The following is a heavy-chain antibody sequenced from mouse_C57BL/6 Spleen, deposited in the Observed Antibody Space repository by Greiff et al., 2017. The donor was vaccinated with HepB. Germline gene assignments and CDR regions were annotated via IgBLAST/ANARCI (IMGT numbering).Heavy chain of an antibody. J-gene: IGHJ3*01. CDR1: GYTFTDYE. CDR3: DSSGTY. V-gene: IGHV1-15*01. CDR2: IDPETGGT. D-gene: IGHD1-1*01. Sequence: VQLVESGAELVRPGASVTLSCKASGYTFTDYEMHWVKQTPVHGLEWIGAIDPETGGTAYNQKFKGKAILTADKSSSTAYMELRSLTSEDSAVYYCDSSGTYWGQGTLVTVSA.